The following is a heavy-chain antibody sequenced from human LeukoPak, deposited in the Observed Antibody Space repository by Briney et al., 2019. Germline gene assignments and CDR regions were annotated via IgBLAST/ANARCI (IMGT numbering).Heavy chain of an antibody. D-gene: IGHD6-13*01. V-gene: IGHV4-34*01. CDR2: INHSGST. CDR1: GGSLSDYY. J-gene: IGHJ3*02. CDR3: ARPRSQQLVEGDAFDI. Sequence: SETLSLTCAVYGGSLSDYYWTWIRQPPGKGLEWIGEINHSGSTNYNPSLESRVTISVDTSKNQFSVKLRSVTAADSAVYYCARPRSQQLVEGDAFDIWGQGTKVTVSS.